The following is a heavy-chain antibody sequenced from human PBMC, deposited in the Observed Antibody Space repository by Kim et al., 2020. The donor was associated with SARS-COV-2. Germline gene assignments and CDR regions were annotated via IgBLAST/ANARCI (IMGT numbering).Heavy chain of an antibody. J-gene: IGHJ5*02. Sequence: SETLSLTCAVYGGSFSGYYWSWIRQPPGKGLEWIGEINHSGSTNYNPSLKSRVTISVDTSKNQFSLKLSSVTAADTAVYYCARGYSSTPRFFNPWGQGTLVTVSS. CDR2: INHSGST. CDR1: GGSFSGYY. CDR3: ARGYSSTPRFFNP. V-gene: IGHV4-34*01. D-gene: IGHD6-13*01.